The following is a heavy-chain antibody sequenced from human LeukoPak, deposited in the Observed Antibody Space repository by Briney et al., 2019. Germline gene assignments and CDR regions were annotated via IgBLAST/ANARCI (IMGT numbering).Heavy chain of an antibody. CDR2: ISYDGSNK. V-gene: IGHV3-30*03. D-gene: IGHD5-12*01. Sequence: PGGSLRLSCAGSGFTFSTYGMHWVRQAPGKGLEWVAVISYDGSNKYYADSVKGRFTISRDNSKNTLYLQMNSLRAEDTAVYYCARTVATYDAFDIWGQGTMVTVSS. CDR3: ARTVATYDAFDI. CDR1: GFTFSTYG. J-gene: IGHJ3*02.